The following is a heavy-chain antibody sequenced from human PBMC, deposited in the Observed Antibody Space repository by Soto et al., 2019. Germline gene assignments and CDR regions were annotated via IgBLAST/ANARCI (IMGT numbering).Heavy chain of an antibody. CDR3: ARHDPFTIFGVVNHYGMDV. V-gene: IGHV5-10-1*01. CDR2: IDPSDSYT. Sequence: GESLKISCKGSGYSFTSYWISWVRQMPGKGLEWMGRIDPSDSYTNYSPSFQGHVTISADKSISTAYLQWSSLKASDTATYYCARHDPFTIFGVVNHYGMDVWGQGTTVTVSS. CDR1: GYSFTSYW. J-gene: IGHJ6*02. D-gene: IGHD3-3*01.